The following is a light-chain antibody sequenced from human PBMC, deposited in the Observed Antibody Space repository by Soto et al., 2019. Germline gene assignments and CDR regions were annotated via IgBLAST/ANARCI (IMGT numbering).Light chain of an antibody. Sequence: EIVMTQSPATLSVSPGDSATLSCRASQTISSNLAWYQQRPGQAPRLLIRGASTRATGVPARFSGSGSGTEFTLTISSLQSEDFAVYYCQQYHNWPPQYTFGQGTKLQIK. CDR1: QTISSN. CDR3: QQYHNWPPQYT. J-gene: IGKJ2*01. V-gene: IGKV3-15*01. CDR2: GAS.